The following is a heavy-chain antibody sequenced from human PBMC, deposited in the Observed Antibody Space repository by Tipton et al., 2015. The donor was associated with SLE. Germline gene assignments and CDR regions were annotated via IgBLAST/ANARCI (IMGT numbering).Heavy chain of an antibody. CDR2: IYISGRT. D-gene: IGHD2-21*02. J-gene: IGHJ3*02. Sequence: TLSLTCTVSGGSISSADYYWSWIRQPAGKGLEWIGYIYISGRTNYNPSLNSRVTISLDTSKNQFSLKLSSVTAADTAVYYCAKDKVGDKTVMTASDAFDIWGQGTMVTVSS. CDR3: AKDKVGDKTVMTASDAFDI. CDR1: GGSISSADYY. V-gene: IGHV4-61*10.